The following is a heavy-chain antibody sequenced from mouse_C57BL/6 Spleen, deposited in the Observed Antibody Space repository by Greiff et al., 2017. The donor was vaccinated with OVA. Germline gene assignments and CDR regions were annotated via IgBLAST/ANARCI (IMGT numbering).Heavy chain of an antibody. V-gene: IGHV1-55*01. D-gene: IGHD4-1*01. CDR2: IYPGSGST. Sequence: QVQLQQPGAELVKPGASVKMSCKASGYTFTSYWITWVKQRPGQGLEWIGDIYPGSGSTNYNEKFKSKATLTVDTSSSTAYMQLSSLTSEDSAVYYCARVGLGRHYYAMDYWGQGTSVTVSS. CDR3: ARVGLGRHYYAMDY. CDR1: GYTFTSYW. J-gene: IGHJ4*01.